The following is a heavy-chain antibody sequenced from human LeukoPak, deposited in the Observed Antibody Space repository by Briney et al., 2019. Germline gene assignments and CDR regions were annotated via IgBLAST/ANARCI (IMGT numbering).Heavy chain of an antibody. CDR3: AKQHIVVVTADIDY. CDR1: GFTFSSYA. D-gene: IGHD2-21*02. Sequence: PGGSLRLSCAASGFTFSSYAMSWVRQAPGKGLEWVSAISGSGGSTYYADSVKGRFTISRDNYKNTLYLQMNSLRAEDTAVYYCAKQHIVVVTADIDYWGQGTLVTVSP. V-gene: IGHV3-23*01. CDR2: ISGSGGST. J-gene: IGHJ4*02.